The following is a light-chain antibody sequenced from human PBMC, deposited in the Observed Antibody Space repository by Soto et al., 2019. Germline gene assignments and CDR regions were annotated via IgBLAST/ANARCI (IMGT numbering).Light chain of an antibody. CDR1: QSIRTS. CDR3: QQYEGDSRT. Sequence: DIQMTQSPSALSASVGDRVTITCRASQSIRTSLAWYQQKPGKAPKFLISDASSLPSGFPSRFSGSGSGTEFALTISSLQPDDFATYYCQQYEGDSRTFCQGTKVAIK. CDR2: DAS. V-gene: IGKV1-5*01. J-gene: IGKJ1*01.